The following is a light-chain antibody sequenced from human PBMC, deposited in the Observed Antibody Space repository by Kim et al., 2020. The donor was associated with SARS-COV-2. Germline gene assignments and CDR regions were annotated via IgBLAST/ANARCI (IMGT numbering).Light chain of an antibody. Sequence: LTQPASVSGSPGQSITISCSSDVGGYKYVSWYQQHPGKAPKLMIYDVSNRPSGVSNRFSGSQSGNTASLTISGLQAEDEADYYCSAYTHNGGPDSVF. V-gene: IGLV2-14*03. CDR3: SAYTHNGGPDSV. CDR1: SDVGGYKY. J-gene: IGLJ1*01. CDR2: DVS.